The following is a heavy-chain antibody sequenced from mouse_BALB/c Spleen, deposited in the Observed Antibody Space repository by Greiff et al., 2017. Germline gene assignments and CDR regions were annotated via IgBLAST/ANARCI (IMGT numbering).Heavy chain of an antibody. CDR3: AASYYDYDGFAY. CDR1: GFNIKDTY. CDR2: IDPANGNT. D-gene: IGHD2-4*01. V-gene: IGHV14-3*02. J-gene: IGHJ3*01. Sequence: EVQLQQSGAELVKPGASVKLSCTASGFNIKDTYMHWVKQRPEQGLEWIGRIDPANGNTKYDPKFQGKATITADTSSNTAYLQLSSLTSEDTAVYYCAASYYDYDGFAYWGQGTLVTVSA.